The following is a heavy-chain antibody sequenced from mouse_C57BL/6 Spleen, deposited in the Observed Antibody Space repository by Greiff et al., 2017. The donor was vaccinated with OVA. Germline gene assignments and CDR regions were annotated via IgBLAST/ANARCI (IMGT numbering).Heavy chain of an antibody. CDR3: ARQDYGSSYWYFDV. J-gene: IGHJ1*03. V-gene: IGHV1-69*01. D-gene: IGHD1-1*01. CDR2: IDPSDSYP. CDR1: GYTFTSYW. Sequence: VQLQQPGAELVMPGASVKLSCKASGYTFTSYWMHWVKQRPGQGLEWIGEIDPSDSYPTYNQKFKGKSTVTVDKSSSTAYMQLSSLTSEDSAVYYCARQDYGSSYWYFDVWGTGTTVTVSS.